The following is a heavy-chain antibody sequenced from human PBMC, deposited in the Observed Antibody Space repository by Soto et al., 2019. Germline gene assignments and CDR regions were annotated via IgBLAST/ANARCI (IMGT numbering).Heavy chain of an antibody. Sequence: LSLTCTVSGGSISPFYWSWVRQPPGKGLEWIGYLYYSGNTNYNPSLKGRVTISVDASKNQVSLRLTSVTAADTAVYYCARVGGVAARTFDYWGQGTVVTVSS. CDR3: ARVGGVAARTFDY. D-gene: IGHD2-15*01. CDR2: LYYSGNT. V-gene: IGHV4-59*01. CDR1: GGSISPFY. J-gene: IGHJ4*02.